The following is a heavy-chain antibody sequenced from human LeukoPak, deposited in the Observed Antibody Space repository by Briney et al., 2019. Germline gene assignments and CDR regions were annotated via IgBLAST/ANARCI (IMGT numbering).Heavy chain of an antibody. V-gene: IGHV3-11*01. CDR3: ARSSFPPRKVVAASH. CDR1: GFTFSDYY. CDR2: LSDDLKTI. J-gene: IGHJ4*02. Sequence: PGGSLRLSCAASGFTFSDYYMSWIRQAPGRGLEWISYLSDDLKTIFYADSVKGRFTISRDNSKNSLYLQMNTLKADDTAIYFCARSSFPPRKVVAASHWGQGTLVTVSS. D-gene: IGHD2-15*01.